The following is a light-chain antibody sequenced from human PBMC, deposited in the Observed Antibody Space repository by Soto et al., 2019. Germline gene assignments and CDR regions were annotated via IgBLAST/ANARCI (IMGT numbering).Light chain of an antibody. Sequence: QSALTQPASVSGSPGQSITISCTGTSSDVGGYNYVSWYQQHPGKAPKLMIYEVSNRPSGVSDRFSSSRSGNTASLTISGRQAEDESDYYCISYTSGSTWVFGGGTKLTVL. CDR1: SSDVGGYNY. J-gene: IGLJ3*02. V-gene: IGLV2-14*01. CDR3: ISYTSGSTWV. CDR2: EVS.